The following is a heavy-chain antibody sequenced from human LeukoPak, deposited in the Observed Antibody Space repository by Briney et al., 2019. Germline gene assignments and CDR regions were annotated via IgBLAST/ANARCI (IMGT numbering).Heavy chain of an antibody. V-gene: IGHV1-2*06. CDR2: INPNTGDR. CDR3: ARGAAVGQTRDY. Sequence: ASVKVSCKASGYTFTDYYMHWVRQAPGQGLEWMGRINPNTGDRNYAQKFQGKVTMTRDTSTSTAYMELSSLIFDDTAVYYCARGAAVGQTRDYWGHGTLVTVSS. J-gene: IGHJ4*01. D-gene: IGHD6-13*01. CDR1: GYTFTDYY.